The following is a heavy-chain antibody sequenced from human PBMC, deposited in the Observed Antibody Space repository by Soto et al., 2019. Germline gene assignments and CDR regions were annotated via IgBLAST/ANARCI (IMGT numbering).Heavy chain of an antibody. CDR1: GFTVSSNY. Sequence: GGSLRLSCAASGFTVSSNYMSWVRQAPGKGLEWVSVVYSGGSTYYADSVKGRFTISRDNSKNTLYLQMNSLRAEDTAVYYCARGPEGGVGATDVDYWGQGTLVTVSS. J-gene: IGHJ4*02. CDR2: VYSGGST. V-gene: IGHV3-53*01. D-gene: IGHD1-26*01. CDR3: ARGPEGGVGATDVDY.